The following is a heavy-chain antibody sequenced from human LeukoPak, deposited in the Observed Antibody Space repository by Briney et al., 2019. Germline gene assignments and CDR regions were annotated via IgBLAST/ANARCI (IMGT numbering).Heavy chain of an antibody. CDR2: IKPNTDGETT. D-gene: IGHD3-22*01. J-gene: IGHJ3*02. Sequence: PGGSLRLSCAASGFTFSNAYMNWVRQAPGKGLERVGRIKPNTDGETTENAAPVKDRFSISRDDSKSMMYLQMNSLKTEDTAVYYCATQQVITTSPAFDIWGQGTMVTVSS. CDR3: ATQQVITTSPAFDI. V-gene: IGHV3-15*07. CDR1: GFTFSNAY.